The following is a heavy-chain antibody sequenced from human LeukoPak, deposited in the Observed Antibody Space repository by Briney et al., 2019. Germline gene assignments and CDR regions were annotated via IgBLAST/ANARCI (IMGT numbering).Heavy chain of an antibody. Sequence: PSETLSLTCTVSGGSISSSSYYWGWIRQPPGKGLEWIGTIYYSGSTYYNPSLKSRVTLSVDTSKNQFSLKLSSVTAADTAVYYCARVWGSYRYLDYWGQGTLVTVSS. J-gene: IGHJ4*02. D-gene: IGHD3-16*02. CDR3: ARVWGSYRYLDY. CDR2: IYYSGST. V-gene: IGHV4-39*01. CDR1: GGSISSSSYY.